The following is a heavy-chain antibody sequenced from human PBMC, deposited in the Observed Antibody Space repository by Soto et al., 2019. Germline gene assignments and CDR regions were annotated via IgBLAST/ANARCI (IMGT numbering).Heavy chain of an antibody. V-gene: IGHV4-4*02. D-gene: IGHD1-26*01. CDR2: IHHSEGT. CDR3: ARAGDFSLDF. CDR1: GGSISVGYW. Sequence: PSETLSLTCAVSGGSISVGYWWTWVRQPPGKGLEWIGEIHHSEGTSYNPSLKSRVTMSVDKSKNQFSLNLSPVTAADTAVYYCARAGDFSLDFWGQGALVTVSS. J-gene: IGHJ4*02.